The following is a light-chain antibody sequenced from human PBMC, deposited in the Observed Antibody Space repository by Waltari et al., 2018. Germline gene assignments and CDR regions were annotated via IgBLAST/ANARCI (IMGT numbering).Light chain of an antibody. V-gene: IGLV2-14*03. J-gene: IGLJ3*02. Sequence: QSALTQPASVSGSPGQSITISCTGTSSDVGDYNYVSWYQQHPGKAPKLLIYDVTNRPSGISNRFSGSKSGNTASLTISGLQAEDEADYYCNSYTRSNTWVFGGGTKLTVL. CDR3: NSYTRSNTWV. CDR1: SSDVGDYNY. CDR2: DVT.